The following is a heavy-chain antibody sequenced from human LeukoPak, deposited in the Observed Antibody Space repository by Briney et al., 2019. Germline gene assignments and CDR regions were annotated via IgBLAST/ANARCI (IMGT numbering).Heavy chain of an antibody. CDR2: ISGSGGST. D-gene: IGHD1-26*01. J-gene: IGHJ6*02. V-gene: IGHV3-23*01. CDR3: ATRGLEVGATQYYYYGMDV. CDR1: GFTFSSYA. Sequence: GGSLRLSCAASGFTFSSYAMSWVRQAPGKGLEWVSAISGSGGSTYYADSVKGRFTISRDNSKNTLYLQMNSLRAEDTAVYYRATRGLEVGATQYYYYGMDVWGQGTTVTVSS.